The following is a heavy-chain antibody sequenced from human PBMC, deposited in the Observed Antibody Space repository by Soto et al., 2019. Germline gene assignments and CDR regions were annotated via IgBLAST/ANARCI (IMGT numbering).Heavy chain of an antibody. CDR3: GSEYCSGGSCPLHYGMDV. D-gene: IGHD2-15*01. Sequence: ASVKVSCKASGYTFTSYAMHWVRQAPGQRLEWMGWINAGNGNTKYSQKFQGRVTITRDTSASTAYMELSSLRSEDTAVYYCGSEYCSGGSCPLHYGMDVWGQGTTVTVSS. V-gene: IGHV1-3*01. J-gene: IGHJ6*02. CDR1: GYTFTSYA. CDR2: INAGNGNT.